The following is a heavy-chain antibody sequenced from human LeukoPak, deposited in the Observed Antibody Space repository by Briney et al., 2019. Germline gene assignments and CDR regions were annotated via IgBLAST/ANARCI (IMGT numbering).Heavy chain of an antibody. Sequence: GASVKVSCKTSGYTFSDYYIHWIRQAPGQGLEWVGWINPNSGDTDYAQKFQGRVTVTRDTSISTAYMELGRLRSDDTAVYYCARAGGGYYDSSGHFDYWGQGTLVTVSS. CDR1: GYTFSDYY. CDR3: ARAGGGYYDSSGHFDY. V-gene: IGHV1-2*02. CDR2: INPNSGDT. D-gene: IGHD3-22*01. J-gene: IGHJ4*02.